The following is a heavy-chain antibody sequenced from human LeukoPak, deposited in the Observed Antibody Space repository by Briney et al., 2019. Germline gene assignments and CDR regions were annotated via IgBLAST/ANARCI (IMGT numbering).Heavy chain of an antibody. CDR3: AKGFQYSGSGDAFDI. CDR2: ISGSGGST. V-gene: IGHV3-23*01. J-gene: IGHJ3*02. CDR1: GFTFSSYA. Sequence: GGSLRLSCAASGFTFSSYAMSWVRQAPGKGLEWVSAISGSGGSTYYADSVKGRFTISRDNSKNTLYLQVNSLRAEDTAVYYCAKGFQYSGSGDAFDIWGQGTMVTVSS. D-gene: IGHD1-26*01.